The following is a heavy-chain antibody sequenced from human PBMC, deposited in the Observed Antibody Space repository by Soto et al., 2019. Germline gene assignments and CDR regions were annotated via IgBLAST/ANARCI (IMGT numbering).Heavy chain of an antibody. J-gene: IGHJ6*02. V-gene: IGHV4-39*07. CDR3: ARGRTISAARTSYYYYGMDV. D-gene: IGHD6-6*01. Sequence: SETLSLTCSVSGGSVSSTTNYWAWIRQPPGKGLEWLGSIYHNGRTYYEPALESRVTISIDTSENQFSLKLSSVTAADTAVYYCARGRTISAARTSYYYYGMDVWGQGTTVTVSS. CDR1: GGSVSSTTNY. CDR2: IYHNGRT.